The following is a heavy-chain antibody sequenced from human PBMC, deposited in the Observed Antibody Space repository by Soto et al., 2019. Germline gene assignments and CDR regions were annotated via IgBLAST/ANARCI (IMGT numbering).Heavy chain of an antibody. D-gene: IGHD3-10*01. CDR2: ISGSGGST. V-gene: IGHV3-23*01. CDR1: GFTFSIYA. Sequence: EVQLLESGGGLVQPVGSLRLSCAASGFTFSIYAMSWVRQAPGKGLEWVSAISGSGGSTYYADSVKGRFTISRDNSKNTLYLQMNSLRAEDTAVYYCAKDYYGSGSYYNPAFDYWGQGTLVTVSS. J-gene: IGHJ4*02. CDR3: AKDYYGSGSYYNPAFDY.